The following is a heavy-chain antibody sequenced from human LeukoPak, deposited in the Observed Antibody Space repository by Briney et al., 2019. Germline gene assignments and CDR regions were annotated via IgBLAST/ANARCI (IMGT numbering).Heavy chain of an antibody. Sequence: PGGSLRLSCAASGFTFSGFVMHWVRPASGKGLEWVGRITSKPNNYATVYAASVKGRFTISNDDSKNTAYLQMNSLKTEDTAVYYCAGGSGWYSPDYWGQGALVTVSS. CDR3: AGGSGWYSPDY. V-gene: IGHV3-73*01. D-gene: IGHD6-19*01. CDR1: GFTFSGFV. CDR2: ITSKPNNYAT. J-gene: IGHJ4*02.